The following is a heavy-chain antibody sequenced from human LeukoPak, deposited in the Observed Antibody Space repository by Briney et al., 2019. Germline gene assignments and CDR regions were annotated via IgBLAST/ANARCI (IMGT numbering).Heavy chain of an antibody. CDR1: GYTFTSYY. CDR2: INPSGGST. J-gene: IGHJ4*02. Sequence: ASVKVSCKASGYTFTSYYVHWVRQAPGQGLEWMGIINPSGGSTRYAQKFQGRVTMTRDTSTSRVYMELSSLRSEDTAVYYCTRDPTSTTGGPDYWGQGTLVIVSS. D-gene: IGHD1-1*01. V-gene: IGHV1-46*03. CDR3: TRDPTSTTGGPDY.